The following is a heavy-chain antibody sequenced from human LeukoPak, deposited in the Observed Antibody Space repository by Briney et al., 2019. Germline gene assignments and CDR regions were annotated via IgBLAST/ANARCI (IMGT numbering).Heavy chain of an antibody. Sequence: SETLSLTCTVSGGSISSYYWNWIRQPPGKGLEWIGYIYYSGSTNYNPSLKSRVTISVDTSKNQFSLKLSSVTAADTAVYYCAGQGDGSGYYPNYFDYWGQGTLVTVSS. V-gene: IGHV4-59*08. J-gene: IGHJ4*02. D-gene: IGHD3-22*01. CDR3: AGQGDGSGYYPNYFDY. CDR1: GGSISSYY. CDR2: IYYSGST.